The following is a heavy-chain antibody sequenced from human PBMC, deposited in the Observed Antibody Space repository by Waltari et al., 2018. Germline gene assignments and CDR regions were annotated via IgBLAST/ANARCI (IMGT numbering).Heavy chain of an antibody. CDR1: GGSISSSSYY. J-gene: IGHJ4*02. CDR3: TRSLTMVRGVVMTLVDY. Sequence: LQLQESGPGLVKPSETLSLTCTVSGGSISSSSYYWGWIRQPPGKGLEWIGSMYYSGSTSYNPPLKSRVTISVDTSKNQFSLKLSSVTAADTAVYYCTRSLTMVRGVVMTLVDYWGQGTLVTVSS. CDR2: MYYSGST. V-gene: IGHV4-39*01. D-gene: IGHD3-10*01.